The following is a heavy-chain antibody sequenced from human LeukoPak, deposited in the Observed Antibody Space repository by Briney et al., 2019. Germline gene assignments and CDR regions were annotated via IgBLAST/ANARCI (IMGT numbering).Heavy chain of an antibody. Sequence: SETLSLTCAVSGGSISTYYYWTWIRQPPGKGLEWIGYVYYTGSTNFNPSLKSRVTMSLDTSRNQFSLKLTSLTAADTAVYYCARGAMATTPFFDYWGQGTLVTVSS. CDR3: ARGAMATTPFFDY. J-gene: IGHJ4*02. D-gene: IGHD5-24*01. CDR2: VYYTGST. CDR1: GGSISTYY. V-gene: IGHV4-59*01.